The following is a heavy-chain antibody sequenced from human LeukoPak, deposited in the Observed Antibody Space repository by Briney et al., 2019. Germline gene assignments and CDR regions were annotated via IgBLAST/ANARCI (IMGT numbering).Heavy chain of an antibody. CDR2: VSYDGNNK. J-gene: IGHJ4*02. Sequence: GGSLRLSCAASGFTFDTYGMHWVRQAPGKGLEWVAVVSYDGNNKYYANSVKGRFTISRDNSKNTLYLQMNSLRAEDTAVYYCTRERDLSLYYFAYWGQGTLVTVSS. CDR1: GFTFDTYG. V-gene: IGHV3-30*03. CDR3: TRERDLSLYYFAY.